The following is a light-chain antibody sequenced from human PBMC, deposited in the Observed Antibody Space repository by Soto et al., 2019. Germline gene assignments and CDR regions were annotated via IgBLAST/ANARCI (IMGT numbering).Light chain of an antibody. V-gene: IGKV1-39*01. Sequence: DIQMTQSPSSLSASVGERVTITCRASQSIGINLNWYQQKPGKAPKHLIYAASNLKSGVPPRFSGSGSGTDFTLNISSLQPEDFATYYCQQSYSSPCTFGQGTNLEIK. CDR1: QSIGIN. J-gene: IGKJ2*02. CDR3: QQSYSSPCT. CDR2: AAS.